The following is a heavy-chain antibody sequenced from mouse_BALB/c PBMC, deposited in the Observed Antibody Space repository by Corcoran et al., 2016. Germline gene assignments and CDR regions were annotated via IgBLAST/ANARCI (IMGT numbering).Heavy chain of an antibody. V-gene: IGHV14-3*02. Sequence: EVQLQQSGAELVKPGASVKLSCTASGFNIKDTYMNWVKQRPEQGLEWIGRIDPANGNTKYDPKFQGKATITADTSSNTAYLQLSSLTSEDTAVYYCANCDWYFDVWGAGTTVTVSS. CDR1: GFNIKDTY. CDR3: ANCDWYFDV. CDR2: IDPANGNT. J-gene: IGHJ1*01.